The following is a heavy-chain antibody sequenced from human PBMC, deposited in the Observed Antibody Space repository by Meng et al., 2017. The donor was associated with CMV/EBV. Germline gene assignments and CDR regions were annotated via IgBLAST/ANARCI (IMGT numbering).Heavy chain of an antibody. D-gene: IGHD3-9*01. CDR1: GFIFSSFN. CDR2: VSSSGSYI. Sequence: ASGFIFSSFNMNWVRQAPGKGLEWVSSVSSSGSYIYYADSVKGRFTISRDNAKNSLYLQMNNLRAEDTAVYYCARGVGYFDWLLLYWGQGTLVTVSS. V-gene: IGHV3-21*01. J-gene: IGHJ4*02. CDR3: ARGVGYFDWLLLY.